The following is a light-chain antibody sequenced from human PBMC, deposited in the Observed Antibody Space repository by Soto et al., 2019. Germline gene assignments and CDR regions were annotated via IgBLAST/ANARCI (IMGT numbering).Light chain of an antibody. CDR2: EVT. CDR3: SSYTSSSTSVL. V-gene: IGLV2-14*01. Sequence: QSALTQPASVSGSPGQSITISCTGTSSDVGNYNYVSWYQHHPGKAPKLMIYEVTNRPSGVSNRFSGSKSGITASLTISGLQAEDEADYYCSSYTSSSTSVLFGGGTKVTVL. J-gene: IGLJ2*01. CDR1: SSDVGNYNY.